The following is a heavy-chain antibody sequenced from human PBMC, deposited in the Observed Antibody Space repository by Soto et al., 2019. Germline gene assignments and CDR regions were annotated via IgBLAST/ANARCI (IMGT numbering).Heavy chain of an antibody. CDR3: ARGPTPSWSSYRFSYFDS. D-gene: IGHD3-16*02. CDR1: GGSISSYS. V-gene: IGHV4-4*07. Sequence: PSETLSLTCTVSGGSISSYSWSWIRQPAGKGLEWIGRIYTSGSTNYNPSLKSRLLLSVATSKNQFSLELSLVTAADTAVYYCARGPTPSWSSYRFSYFDSWGPGSLVTVSS. J-gene: IGHJ4*01. CDR2: IYTSGST.